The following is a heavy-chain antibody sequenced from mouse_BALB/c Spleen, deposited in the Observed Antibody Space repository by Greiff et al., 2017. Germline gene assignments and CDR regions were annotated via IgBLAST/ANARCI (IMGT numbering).Heavy chain of an antibody. J-gene: IGHJ4*01. CDR2: ISYDGSN. Sequence: EVKLMESGPGLVKPSQSLSLTCSVTGYSITSGYYWNWIRQFPGNKLEWMGYISYDGSNNYNPSLKNRISITRDTSKNQFFLKLNSVTTEDTATYYCASLLRYAMDYWGQGTSVTVSS. CDR1: GYSITSGYY. D-gene: IGHD2-10*01. V-gene: IGHV3-6*02. CDR3: ASLLRYAMDY.